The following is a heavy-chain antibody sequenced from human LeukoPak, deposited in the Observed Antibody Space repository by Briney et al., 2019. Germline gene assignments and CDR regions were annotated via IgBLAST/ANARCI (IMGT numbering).Heavy chain of an antibody. D-gene: IGHD3-10*01. CDR1: GFTFSSYA. CDR2: IYSDASGGST. CDR3: AGGSGFRTFFGY. J-gene: IGHJ4*02. Sequence: GGSLRLSCAASGFTFSSYAVTWVRQAPGKGLEWVSLIYSDASGGSTYYADSVRGRFTISRDNSKNTLYLQMNSLRAEDTAVYYCAGGSGFRTFFGYWGQGTLVTVSS. V-gene: IGHV3-23*03.